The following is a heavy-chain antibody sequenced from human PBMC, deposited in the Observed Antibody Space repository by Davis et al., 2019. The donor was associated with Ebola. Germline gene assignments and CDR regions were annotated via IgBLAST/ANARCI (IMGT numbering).Heavy chain of an antibody. CDR1: GFVFSSYV. V-gene: IGHV3-23*01. CDR3: AKGGTTWYSIDV. J-gene: IGHJ6*03. D-gene: IGHD6-13*01. CDR2: LGLSADT. Sequence: GGSLRLSCAASGFVFSSYVMSWVRRAPGKGLEWVSTLGLSADTYYADSVKGRFTISRDNSKNTMYLQTNSLRAEDTAVYYCAKGGTTWYSIDVWGKGTTVTVSS.